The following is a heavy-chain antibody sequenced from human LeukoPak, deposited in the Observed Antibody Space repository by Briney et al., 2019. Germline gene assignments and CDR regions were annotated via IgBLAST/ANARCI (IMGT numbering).Heavy chain of an antibody. D-gene: IGHD3-22*01. J-gene: IGHJ4*02. Sequence: GGSLTLSCAASGFTFSTYAMSWVRQAPVKGLEWVSSIGGSADNTYYADSVKGRFTISRDNSKNTLYLQMNSLRAEDSAVYYCAIRNYYDSSGLDYWGQGTLVTVSS. CDR2: IGGSADNT. CDR1: GFTFSTYA. V-gene: IGHV3-23*01. CDR3: AIRNYYDSSGLDY.